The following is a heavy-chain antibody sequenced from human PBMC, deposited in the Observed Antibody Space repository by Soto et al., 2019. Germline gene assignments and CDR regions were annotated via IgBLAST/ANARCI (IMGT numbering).Heavy chain of an antibody. CDR2: IYTSGST. J-gene: IGHJ6*02. CDR1: GGSISSYY. V-gene: IGHV4-4*07. CDR3: AGDGRGGYCSGGSCLLRSRSPEYYYYGMDV. D-gene: IGHD2-15*01. Sequence: PSETLSLTCTVAGGSISSYYWSWIRQPAGKGLEWIGRIYTSGSTNYNPSLKSRVTMSVDTSKNPFSLKLSSVTAADTAVYYCAGDGRGGYCSGGSCLLRSRSPEYYYYGMDVWGQGTTVTVSS.